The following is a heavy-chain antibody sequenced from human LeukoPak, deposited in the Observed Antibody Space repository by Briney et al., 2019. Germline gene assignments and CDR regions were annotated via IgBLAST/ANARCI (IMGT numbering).Heavy chain of an antibody. D-gene: IGHD3-22*01. CDR2: INPNSGGT. V-gene: IGHV1-2*02. CDR1: GYTFTGYY. Sequence: ASVKVSCKASGYTFTGYYMHWVRQAPGQGLEWMGWINPNSGGTNYAQKFQGRVTMTRDTSISTAYMELSRLRSDDTAVYYCARDQGGYLYYFDYWGQGTLVTVSS. J-gene: IGHJ4*02. CDR3: ARDQGGYLYYFDY.